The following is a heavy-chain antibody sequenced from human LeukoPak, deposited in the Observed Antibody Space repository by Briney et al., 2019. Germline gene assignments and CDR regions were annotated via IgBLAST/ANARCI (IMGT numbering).Heavy chain of an antibody. CDR2: IKQDGSET. V-gene: IGHV3-7*03. D-gene: IGHD1-26*01. Sequence: PGGSLRLSCAASGFTFSSYAMHWVRQAPGKGLEWVANIKQDGSETYYVDSVKGRFTISRDNAKNSLYLQMNSLRGEDTAVYYCAREDAITTTEDYWGQGTLVTVSS. CDR1: GFTFSSYA. CDR3: AREDAITTTEDY. J-gene: IGHJ4*02.